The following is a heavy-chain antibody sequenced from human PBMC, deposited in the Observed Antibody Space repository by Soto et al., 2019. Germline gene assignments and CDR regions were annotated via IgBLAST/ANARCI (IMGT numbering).Heavy chain of an antibody. CDR3: ARQRYSNYEGDFDY. Sequence: GESLKISCKCSGYSFTSYWIGWVRQMPGKGLEWMGIIYPGDSDTRYSPSFQGQGTFSADQSISTAYLQWSSPKASDTAMYYCARQRYSNYEGDFDYWGQGTLVTVSS. CDR1: GYSFTSYW. V-gene: IGHV5-51*01. J-gene: IGHJ4*02. D-gene: IGHD4-4*01. CDR2: IYPGDSDT.